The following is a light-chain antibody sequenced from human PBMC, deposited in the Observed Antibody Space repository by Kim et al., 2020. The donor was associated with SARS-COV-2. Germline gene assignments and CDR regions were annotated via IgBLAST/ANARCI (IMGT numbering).Light chain of an antibody. CDR1: QSVSSN. Sequence: EIVMTQSPATLSVSPGERATLSCRASQSVSSNLAWYQQKPGQAPRLLIYGASTSATGIPARFSGSGSGTEFTLTISSLQSEDFAVYYCQKYNNWPLLTFGGGTKVDIK. J-gene: IGKJ4*01. CDR3: QKYNNWPLLT. V-gene: IGKV3-15*01. CDR2: GAS.